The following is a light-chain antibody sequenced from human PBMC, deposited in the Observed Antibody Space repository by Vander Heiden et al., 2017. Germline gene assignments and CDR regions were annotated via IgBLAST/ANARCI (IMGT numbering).Light chain of an antibody. J-gene: IGKJ4*01. CDR2: GAS. Sequence: EIVFTQPPDTHSLSPGERSTLSCRATQSVSSSYLAWYQQKPGQSPRLLIYGASSRAAGIPDRFSGSGSGTDFALTISRLEPEDFAVYFCQQYYRSPLTFGGGTKVEIK. V-gene: IGKV3-20*01. CDR3: QQYYRSPLT. CDR1: QSVSSSY.